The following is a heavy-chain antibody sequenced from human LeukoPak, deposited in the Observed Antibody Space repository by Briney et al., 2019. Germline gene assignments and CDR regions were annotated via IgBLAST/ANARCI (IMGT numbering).Heavy chain of an antibody. CDR3: ARESPPKPGIITMVRDYYYYYMDV. D-gene: IGHD3-10*01. CDR2: INHSGSA. Sequence: PSETLSLTCAVYGGSFSDYYWSWIRQPPGKGLEWIGEINHSGSANYNPSLRSRVTISVDTSKNQFSLRLSSVTAADTAVYYCARESPPKPGIITMVRDYYYYYMDVWGKGTTVTISS. V-gene: IGHV4-34*01. J-gene: IGHJ6*03. CDR1: GGSFSDYY.